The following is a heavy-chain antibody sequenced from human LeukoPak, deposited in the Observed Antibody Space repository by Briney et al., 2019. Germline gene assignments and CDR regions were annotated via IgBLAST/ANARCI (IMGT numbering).Heavy chain of an antibody. D-gene: IGHD2-21*02. V-gene: IGHV3-7*01. CDR2: IKQDGSEK. CDR3: ARVGYCGGDCYSGAFDI. CDR1: GFTFSNYW. Sequence: GGSLRLSCAASGFTFSNYWMSWVRQAPGKGLEWVANIKQDGSEKYYVDSVKGRFTISRDNAKNSLYLQMNSLRAEDTAVYYCARVGYCGGDCYSGAFDIWGQGTMVTVSS. J-gene: IGHJ3*02.